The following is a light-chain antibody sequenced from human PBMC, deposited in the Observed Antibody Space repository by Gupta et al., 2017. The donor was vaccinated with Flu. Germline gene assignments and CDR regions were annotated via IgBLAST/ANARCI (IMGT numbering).Light chain of an antibody. Sequence: QSALTQPASVSGSPGQSITISCTGPSSDVGGYNFVSWYQQHPGKAPKLIIYAVFYRPSGVTNRFSGSKYGNTASLSIAGLQAEDEADYYCSSYTDSITIVIFGGGTKLTVL. J-gene: IGLJ2*01. CDR1: SSDVGGYNF. CDR3: SSYTDSITIVI. V-gene: IGLV2-14*03. CDR2: AVF.